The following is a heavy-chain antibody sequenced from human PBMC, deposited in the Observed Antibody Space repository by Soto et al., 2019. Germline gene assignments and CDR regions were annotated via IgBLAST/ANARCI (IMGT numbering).Heavy chain of an antibody. CDR1: GGSFSGYY. V-gene: IGHV4-34*01. J-gene: IGHJ1*01. CDR2: INHSGST. CDR3: ARGEGRIAVAGTKAEYFQH. Sequence: QVQLQQWGAGLLKPSETLSLTCAVYGGSFSGYYWSWIRQPPGQGLEWIGEINHSGSTNYNPSLKSRVTISVDTSKNQFSLKLSSVTAADTAVYYCARGEGRIAVAGTKAEYFQHWGQGTLVTVSS. D-gene: IGHD6-19*01.